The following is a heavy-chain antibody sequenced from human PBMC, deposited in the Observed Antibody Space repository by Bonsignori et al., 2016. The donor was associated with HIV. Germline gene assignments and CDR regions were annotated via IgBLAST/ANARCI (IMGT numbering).Heavy chain of an antibody. CDR2: ISSSSTYI. CDR1: GFSINTYS. CDR3: ARDADYCSSADCYNGAFDS. V-gene: IGHV3-21*01. D-gene: IGHD2-2*02. Sequence: GESLKISCAASGFSINTYSMNWVRRAPGKGLEWVSSISSSSTYIHYTDSVKGRFTISRDNAKNSLYLQMNSLRVEDTAVYYCARDADYCSSADCYNGAFDSWGQGTLVTVSS. J-gene: IGHJ4*02.